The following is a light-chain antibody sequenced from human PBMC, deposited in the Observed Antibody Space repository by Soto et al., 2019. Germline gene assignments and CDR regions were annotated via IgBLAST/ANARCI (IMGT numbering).Light chain of an antibody. CDR1: QSLLHSNGNKY. Sequence: DTVMTQSPLSLPVTPGEPASISCRSSQSLLHSNGNKYLHWYLQKPGQSPQLLIYLGSNRASGVPERFSGSGSGTDFTMISSRVEAEDVGVYYCMQALQIPSTFGQGTKVEIK. CDR3: MQALQIPST. V-gene: IGKV2-28*01. CDR2: LGS. J-gene: IGKJ1*01.